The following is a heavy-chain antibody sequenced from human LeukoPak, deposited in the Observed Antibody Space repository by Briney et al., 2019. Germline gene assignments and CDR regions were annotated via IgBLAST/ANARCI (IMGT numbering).Heavy chain of an antibody. Sequence: PSETLSLTCTVSGGSISSSSYYWGWIRQPPGKGLEWIGSIYYNGGTYYNPSLKSRVTISIDTSENQFSLKLSSVTAADAAVYYCAKDGYCSGISCHYWYFDLWGRGTLVTVSS. V-gene: IGHV4-39*07. J-gene: IGHJ2*01. CDR2: IYYNGGT. D-gene: IGHD2-15*01. CDR3: AKDGYCSGISCHYWYFDL. CDR1: GGSISSSSYY.